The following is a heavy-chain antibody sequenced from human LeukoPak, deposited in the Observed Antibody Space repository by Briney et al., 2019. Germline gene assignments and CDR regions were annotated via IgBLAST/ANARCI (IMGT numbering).Heavy chain of an antibody. CDR1: GFTFSSYV. D-gene: IGHD3-22*01. J-gene: IGHJ3*02. CDR2: ISDSGAGT. V-gene: IGHV3-23*01. Sequence: GGSLRLSCAASGFTFSSYVMTWVRQAPGKGLEWVSSISDSGAGTFYADSVRGRFTISRDNSKNTLSLQMNTLRAEDTAVYYCAKVSYDSSGFDAFDIWGQGTMVTVSS. CDR3: AKVSYDSSGFDAFDI.